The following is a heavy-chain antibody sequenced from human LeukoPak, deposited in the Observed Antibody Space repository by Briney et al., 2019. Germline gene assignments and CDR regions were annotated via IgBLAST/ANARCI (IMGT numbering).Heavy chain of an antibody. Sequence: SQTLSLTCTVSGGSISSGSYYWSWIRQPAGKGLEWIGHIYTSGSTNYNPSLKSRVTISVDTSKNQFSLKLSSVTAADTAVYYWATELGVYCTNGVCVGEADWFDPWGQGTLVTVSS. CDR1: GGSISSGSYY. D-gene: IGHD2-8*01. V-gene: IGHV4-61*09. CDR2: IYTSGST. J-gene: IGHJ5*02. CDR3: ATELGVYCTNGVCVGEADWFDP.